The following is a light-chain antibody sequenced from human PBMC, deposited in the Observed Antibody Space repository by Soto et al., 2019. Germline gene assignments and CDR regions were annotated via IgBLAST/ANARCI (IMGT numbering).Light chain of an antibody. J-gene: IGKJ2*01. CDR1: QSVSSK. Sequence: EIEMTQSPATLSVSPGERATLSCRASQSVSSKLAWFQQKPGQAPSLLIYGVSTRATGVPVRFSGSGSGTEFTLTINSLQSEDFAVYYCQQYNNWPHTFGQGTKV. CDR2: GVS. V-gene: IGKV3-15*01. CDR3: QQYNNWPHT.